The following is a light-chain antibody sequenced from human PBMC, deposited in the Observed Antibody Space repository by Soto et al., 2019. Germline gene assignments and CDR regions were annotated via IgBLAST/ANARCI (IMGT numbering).Light chain of an antibody. CDR2: WAS. CDR3: QQYYSTPFT. V-gene: IGKV4-1*01. J-gene: IGKJ3*01. Sequence: DIVMTQSPDSLAVSLGDRATINCKSSQSVLYSSNNKNYLAWYQQKPGQPPKLLIYWASTRESGVPDRFSVSGSGTDFTLTISSLQAEDVAVYYCQQYYSTPFTFGPGTKVDIK. CDR1: QSVLYSSNNKNY.